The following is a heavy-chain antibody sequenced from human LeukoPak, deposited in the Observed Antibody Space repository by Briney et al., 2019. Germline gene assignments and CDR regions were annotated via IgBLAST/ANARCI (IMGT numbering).Heavy chain of an antibody. Sequence: SETLSLTCTVSGGSISSGDYYWSWIRQPPGKGLEWIGSIYYSGSTYYNPSLKSRVTISVDTSKNQFSLKLSSVTAADTAVYYCARLNWNYYFDYWGQGTLVTVSS. D-gene: IGHD1-1*01. J-gene: IGHJ4*02. V-gene: IGHV4-39*01. CDR2: IYYSGST. CDR3: ARLNWNYYFDY. CDR1: GGSISSGDYY.